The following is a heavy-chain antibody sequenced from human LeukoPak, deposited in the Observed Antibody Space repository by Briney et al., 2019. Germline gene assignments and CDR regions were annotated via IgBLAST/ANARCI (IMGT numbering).Heavy chain of an antibody. CDR2: INSDGSST. V-gene: IGHV3-74*01. Sequence: GGSLRLSCAASGFTFSSYWMHWVRHAPGKGPVWVSRINSDGSSTSYADSVKGRFTISRDNAKNTLYLQMNSLRAEDTAVYYCVRGWAERTASSFYFDCWGQGTLVTVTS. CDR3: VRGWAERTASSFYFDC. D-gene: IGHD2-21*02. J-gene: IGHJ4*02. CDR1: GFTFSSYW.